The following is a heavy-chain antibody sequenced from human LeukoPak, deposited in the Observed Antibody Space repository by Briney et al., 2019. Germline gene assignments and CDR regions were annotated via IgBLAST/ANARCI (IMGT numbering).Heavy chain of an antibody. CDR3: ARGPPKVVVITT. Sequence: GGSLRLSCAASGFTFSSYEMNWVRQAPGKGLEWVSYISSSGSTIYYADSVKGRFTISRDNAKNSLYLQMDSLRSEDTAVYYCARGPPKVVVITTWGQGTLVTVSS. CDR2: ISSSGSTI. V-gene: IGHV3-48*03. J-gene: IGHJ4*02. CDR1: GFTFSSYE. D-gene: IGHD3-22*01.